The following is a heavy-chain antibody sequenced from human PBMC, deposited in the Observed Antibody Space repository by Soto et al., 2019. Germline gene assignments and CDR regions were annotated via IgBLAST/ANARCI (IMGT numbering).Heavy chain of an antibody. Sequence: EVQLLESVGGLVQPGGSLRLSCAASGFTFSSYAMSWVRQAPGKGLEWVSAISGTGISTYYADSVKGRCTISRDNTRNTLYLQMNSLRAEETAVYYCAKSGIPSGTYLSSPAYWGQGTLVTVSS. D-gene: IGHD1-26*01. CDR2: ISGTGIST. V-gene: IGHV3-23*01. CDR3: AKSGIPSGTYLSSPAY. J-gene: IGHJ4*02. CDR1: GFTFSSYA.